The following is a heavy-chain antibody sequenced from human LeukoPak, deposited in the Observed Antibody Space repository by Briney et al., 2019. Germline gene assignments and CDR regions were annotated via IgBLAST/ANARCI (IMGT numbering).Heavy chain of an antibody. CDR2: ISSSTTYI. D-gene: IGHD3-22*01. J-gene: IGHJ3*02. CDR3: ARGRSQYYYDSSGYFSAVENAGERGIDAFDI. CDR1: GFTFSTYS. Sequence: GGSLRLSCAASGFTFSTYSMNWVRQAPGKGLEWVASISSSTTYIYYAHSVKGRFTISRDNAKNLLFLLMNNLRAEDTAVYYCARGRSQYYYDSSGYFSAVENAGERGIDAFDIWGPGTLVTVSS. V-gene: IGHV3-21*01.